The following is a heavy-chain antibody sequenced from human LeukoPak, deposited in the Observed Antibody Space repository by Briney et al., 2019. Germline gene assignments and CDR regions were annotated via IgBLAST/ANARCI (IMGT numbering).Heavy chain of an antibody. D-gene: IGHD3-10*01. V-gene: IGHV1-8*01. J-gene: IGHJ4*02. CDR3: AIRFSRGSGSSIDY. CDR2: INPNSDNT. CDR1: GYTFTSYD. Sequence: ASVKVSCKASGYTFTSYDINWVRQATGPGLEWMGWINPNSDNTSYAQNFQGRVTMTRNTSISTAYMELSSLRSEDTAVYYCAIRFSRGSGSSIDYWGQGTLVTVSS.